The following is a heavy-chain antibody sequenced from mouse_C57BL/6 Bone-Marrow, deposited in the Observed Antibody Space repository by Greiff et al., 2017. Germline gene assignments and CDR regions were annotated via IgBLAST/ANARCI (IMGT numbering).Heavy chain of an antibody. V-gene: IGHV5-6*02. CDR2: ISSGGSYT. D-gene: IGHD1-1*01. Sequence: EVMLVESGGDLVKPGGSLKLSCAASGFTFSSYGMSWVRQTPDKRLEWVATISSGGSYTYYPDSVKGRFTISRDNAKNTLYLQMSRLKSEDTAMYYCARREVTTVVAPFDYWGQGTTLTVSS. CDR3: ARREVTTVVAPFDY. J-gene: IGHJ2*01. CDR1: GFTFSSYG.